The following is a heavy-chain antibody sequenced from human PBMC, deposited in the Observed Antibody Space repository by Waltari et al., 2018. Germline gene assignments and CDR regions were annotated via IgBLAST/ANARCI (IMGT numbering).Heavy chain of an antibody. J-gene: IGHJ5*02. Sequence: QVQVQQWGAGLVKPSETLPPTCAAFGGSFRGSYWSCLRQPPGKALEWIGEIDHSGVTNYNPSLTSRATISVDTSRNQLSLKLTSVTAADTAIYYCALSRYGLASPKFDPWGQGTLVTVSS. CDR3: ALSRYGLASPKFDP. V-gene: IGHV4-34*02. CDR2: IDHSGVT. CDR1: GGSFRGSY. D-gene: IGHD4-17*01.